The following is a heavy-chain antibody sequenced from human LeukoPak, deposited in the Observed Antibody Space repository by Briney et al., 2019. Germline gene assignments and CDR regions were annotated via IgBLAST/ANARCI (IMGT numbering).Heavy chain of an antibody. D-gene: IGHD3-10*01. Sequence: GASVKVSCKASSYTFSSYGISWVRQAPGRGLEWMGWISAYNGNTNYAQKLQGRVTMTTDTSTSTAYMELRSLNSDDTAVYYCARDTGGDRWKRVLLWSNWFDPWGQGTLVTVSS. V-gene: IGHV1-18*01. CDR2: ISAYNGNT. J-gene: IGHJ5*02. CDR1: SYTFSSYG. CDR3: ARDTGGDRWKRVLLWSNWFDP.